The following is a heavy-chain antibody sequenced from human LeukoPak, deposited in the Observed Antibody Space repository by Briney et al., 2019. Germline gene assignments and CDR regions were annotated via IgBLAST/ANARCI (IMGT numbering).Heavy chain of an antibody. CDR1: GFTFSSYA. V-gene: IGHV3-30-3*01. J-gene: IGHJ6*03. Sequence: GGSLRLSCAASGFTFSSYAMHWVRQAPGKGLEWVAVISYDGSNKYYADSVKGRFTISRDNSKNTLYLQMNSLRAEDTAVYYCARDEIKDDFWSGYWRYYYYYMDVWGKGTTVTVSS. CDR2: ISYDGSNK. CDR3: ARDEIKDDFWSGYWRYYYYYMDV. D-gene: IGHD3-3*01.